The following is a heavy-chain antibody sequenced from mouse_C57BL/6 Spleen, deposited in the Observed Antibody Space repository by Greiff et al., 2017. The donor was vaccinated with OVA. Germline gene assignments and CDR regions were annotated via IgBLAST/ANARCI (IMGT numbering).Heavy chain of an antibody. CDR3: ARDDGYYGFAY. D-gene: IGHD2-3*01. Sequence: QVQLQQPGAELVRPGSSVKLSCKASGYTFTSYWMHWVKQKPIQGLECIGNIDPSDSETHYNQKFKDKATLTVDKSSSTAYMQLSSLTSEDSAVYYCARDDGYYGFAYWGQGTLVTVSA. CDR2: IDPSDSET. V-gene: IGHV1-52*01. CDR1: GYTFTSYW. J-gene: IGHJ3*01.